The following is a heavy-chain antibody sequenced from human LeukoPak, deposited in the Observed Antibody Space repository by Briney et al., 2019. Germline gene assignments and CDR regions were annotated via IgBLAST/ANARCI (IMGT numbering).Heavy chain of an antibody. CDR3: ARHLNNGFDI. D-gene: IGHD2/OR15-2a*01. Sequence: SETLSLTCAVYGGSFSGYYWSWIRQPPGKGLEWIGEIDRSGSTNYNPSLKSRVTISVDTSKNQFSLKLSSVTAADTAIYYCARHLNNGFDIWGRGTMVTVSS. J-gene: IGHJ3*02. CDR1: GGSFSGYY. CDR2: IDRSGST. V-gene: IGHV4-34*01.